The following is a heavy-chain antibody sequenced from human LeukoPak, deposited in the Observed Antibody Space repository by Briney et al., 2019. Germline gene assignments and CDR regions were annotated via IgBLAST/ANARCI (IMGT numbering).Heavy chain of an antibody. V-gene: IGHV3-7*01. CDR3: ARGVYYYDSSGYFDY. D-gene: IGHD3-22*01. J-gene: IGHJ4*02. CDR2: IKQDGSEK. CDR1: GFTFSSYW. Sequence: GGSLRLSCAASGFTFSSYWMSWVRQAPGKGLEWVANIKQDGSEKYYVDSVKGRFTIFRDNAKNSLYLQMNSLRAEDTAVYYCARGVYYYDSSGYFDYWGQGTLVTVSS.